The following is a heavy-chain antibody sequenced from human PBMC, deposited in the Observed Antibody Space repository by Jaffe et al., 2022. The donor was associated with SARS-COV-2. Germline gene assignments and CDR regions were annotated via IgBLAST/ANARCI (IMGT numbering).Heavy chain of an antibody. CDR2: INHSGST. V-gene: IGHV4-34*01. CDR3: ARTKPVVTAGFDY. CDR1: GGSFSGYY. Sequence: QVQLQQWGAGLLKPSETLSLTCAVYGGSFSGYYWSWIRQPPGKGLEWIGEINHSGSTNYNPSLKSRVTISVDTSKNQFSLKLSSVTAADTAVYYCARTKPVVTAGFDYWGQGTLVTVSS. J-gene: IGHJ4*02. D-gene: IGHD2-21*02.